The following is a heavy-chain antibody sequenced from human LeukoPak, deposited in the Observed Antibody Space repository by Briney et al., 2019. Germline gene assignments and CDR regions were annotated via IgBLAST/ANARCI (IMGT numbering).Heavy chain of an antibody. V-gene: IGHV4-39*01. CDR1: GGSISSNIHY. CDR2: IYYSGST. J-gene: IGHJ4*02. Sequence: SETLSLTCTVSGGSISSNIHYWGWIRQPPGKGLEWIGSIYYSGSTYYNPSPKSRVTISVDTSKNQFSLKLSSVTAADTAVYYCARRGSSSSTLDYYFDYWGQGTLVTVSS. D-gene: IGHD6-6*01. CDR3: ARRGSSSSTLDYYFDY.